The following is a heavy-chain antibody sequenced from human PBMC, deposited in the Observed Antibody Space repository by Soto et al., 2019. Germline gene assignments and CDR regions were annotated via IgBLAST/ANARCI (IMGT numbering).Heavy chain of an antibody. CDR3: ARGAAGTEYYYYYGMDV. CDR2: ISYDGSNK. J-gene: IGHJ6*02. Sequence: QVQLVESGGGVVQPGRSLRLSCAASGFTFSSYAMHWVRQAPGKGLEWVAVISYDGSNKYHAHSVKGRFTISRDNSKNTLYLQMNSLRAEDTAVYYCARGAAGTEYYYYYGMDVWGQGTTVTVSS. D-gene: IGHD6-13*01. V-gene: IGHV3-30-3*01. CDR1: GFTFSSYA.